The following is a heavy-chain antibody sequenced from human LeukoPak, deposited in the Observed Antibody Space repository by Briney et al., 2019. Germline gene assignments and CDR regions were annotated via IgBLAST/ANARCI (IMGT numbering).Heavy chain of an antibody. D-gene: IGHD4-11*01. V-gene: IGHV3-11*01. CDR1: GFTFSDYY. CDR2: ISSSGSTI. J-gene: IGHJ4*02. Sequence: GGPLRLSCAASGFTFSDYYMSWIRQAPGKGLGWVSYISSSGSTIYYADSVKGRFTISRDNAKNSLYLQMNSLRAEDTAVYYCARESTVDAYYFDYWGQGTLVTVSS. CDR3: ARESTVDAYYFDY.